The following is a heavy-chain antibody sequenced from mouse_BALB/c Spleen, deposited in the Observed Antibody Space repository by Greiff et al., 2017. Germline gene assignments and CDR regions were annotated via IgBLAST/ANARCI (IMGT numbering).Heavy chain of an antibody. V-gene: IGHV1-9*01. CDR3: ARYYYGRGGETFDY. CDR1: GYTFSSYW. D-gene: IGHD1-1*01. J-gene: IGHJ2*01. CDR2: ILPGSGST. Sequence: QVHVKQSGAELMKPGASVKISCKATGYTFSSYWIEWVKQRPGHGLEWIGEILPGSGSTNYNEKFKGKATFTADTSSNTAYMQLSSLTSEDSAVYYCARYYYGRGGETFDYWGQGTTLTVSS.